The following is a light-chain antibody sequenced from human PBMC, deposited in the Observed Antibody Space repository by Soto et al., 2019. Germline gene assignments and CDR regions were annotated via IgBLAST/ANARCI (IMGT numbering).Light chain of an antibody. CDR2: GAS. Sequence: LTQPQGTCRLWAEKTAILSSMSSKSVSNNYLAWYQQKPGQAPRLLIYGASNRATGIPDRFSGSGSGTDFTLTISRLEPEDFAVYYCQQYCTSGTFGQGTKVDIK. J-gene: IGKJ1*01. V-gene: IGKV3-20*01. CDR1: KSVSNNY. CDR3: QQYCTSGT.